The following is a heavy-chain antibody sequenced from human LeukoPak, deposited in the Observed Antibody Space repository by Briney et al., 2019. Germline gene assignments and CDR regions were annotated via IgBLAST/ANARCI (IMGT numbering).Heavy chain of an antibody. V-gene: IGHV3-66*01. CDR2: IYSGGST. CDR3: AKDIFLEWLYYFDY. Sequence: GGSLRLSCAASGFTVSSNYMSWVRQAPGKGLEWVSVIYSGGSTYYADSVKGRFTISRDNSKNTLYLQMNSLRAEDTAVYYCAKDIFLEWLYYFDYWGQGTLVTVSS. D-gene: IGHD3-3*01. J-gene: IGHJ4*02. CDR1: GFTVSSNY.